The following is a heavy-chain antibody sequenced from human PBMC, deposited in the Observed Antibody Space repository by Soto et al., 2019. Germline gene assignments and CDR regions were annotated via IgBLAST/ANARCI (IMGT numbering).Heavy chain of an antibody. D-gene: IGHD4-17*01. CDR1: GFTFSSYA. CDR3: AKDRLTTVTIGSGKFGTEFDY. J-gene: IGHJ4*02. Sequence: EVQLLESGGGLVQPGGSLRLSCAASGFTFSSYAMSWVRQAPGKGLEWVSAISGSGGSTYYADSVKGRFTISRDNSKNKLYLQMNSLRAEDTAVYYCAKDRLTTVTIGSGKFGTEFDYWGQGTLVTVSS. V-gene: IGHV3-23*01. CDR2: ISGSGGST.